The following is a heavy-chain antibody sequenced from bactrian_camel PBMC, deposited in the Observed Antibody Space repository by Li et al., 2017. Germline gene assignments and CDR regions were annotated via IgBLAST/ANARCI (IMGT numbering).Heavy chain of an antibody. V-gene: IGHV3S40*01. CDR3: TGTSGWAFGY. CDR1: GFTFSDYA. Sequence: VQLVESGGGLVQPGGSLRLSCVVSGFTFSDYALSWVRQVPGKERERVAAMYTVIAGGTTYYADSVKGRFTISLNNSKNTVYLQLNSLKTEDTAIYYCTGTSGWAFGYWGQGTQVTVS. J-gene: IGHJ6*01. D-gene: IGHD3*01. CDR2: MYTVIAGGTT.